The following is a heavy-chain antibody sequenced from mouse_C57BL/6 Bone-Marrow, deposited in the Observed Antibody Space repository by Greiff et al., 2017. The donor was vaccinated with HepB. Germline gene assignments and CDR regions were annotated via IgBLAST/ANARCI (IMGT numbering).Heavy chain of an antibody. CDR3: ARGYYYGSSHCFAY. D-gene: IGHD1-1*01. J-gene: IGHJ3*01. V-gene: IGHV1-77*01. CDR2: IGPGSGST. Sequence: VQLQESGPELVKPGASVKIPCKASGYTFTDYNMDWVKQSHGKSLEWIGKIGPGSGSTYYNEKFKGKATLTADKSSSTAYMQLSSLTSEDSAVYFCARGYYYGSSHCFAYWGQGTLVTVSA. CDR1: GYTFTDYN.